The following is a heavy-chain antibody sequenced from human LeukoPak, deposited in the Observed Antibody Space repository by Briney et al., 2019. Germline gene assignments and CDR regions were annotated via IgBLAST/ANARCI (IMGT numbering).Heavy chain of an antibody. CDR3: ARVGYLWDY. D-gene: IGHD6-13*01. CDR2: ISSGGTYK. J-gene: IGHJ4*02. Sequence: GGSLRLSCAASGFTFSSYSMDWVRQAPGKGLEWVSSISSGGTYKEYADSVKGRFTISRDNAKNSLYLQMNSLRAEDTAVYYCARVGYLWDYWGQGTLVTVSS. CDR1: GFTFSSYS. V-gene: IGHV3-21*01.